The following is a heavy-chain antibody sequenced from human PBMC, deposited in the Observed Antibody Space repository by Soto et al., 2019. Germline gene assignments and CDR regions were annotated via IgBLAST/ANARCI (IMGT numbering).Heavy chain of an antibody. Sequence: PSQTLSLTCALSGDSVFSNRAAWIWISQSPSRGLEWLGRTYYRSKWYNDYAGSVKSRITINPDTSENQFSLQVNSVTPEDTAVYYCARDLSKALDYWGQGILVTVSS. CDR3: ARDLSKALDY. J-gene: IGHJ4*01. V-gene: IGHV6-1*01. CDR1: GDSVFSNRAA. CDR2: TYYRSKWYN.